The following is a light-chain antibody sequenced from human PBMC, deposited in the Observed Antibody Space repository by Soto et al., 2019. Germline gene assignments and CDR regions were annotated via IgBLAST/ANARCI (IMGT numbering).Light chain of an antibody. CDR1: QRVSSH. J-gene: IGKJ3*01. V-gene: IGKV3-11*01. CDR3: QQRSNWPPEFT. Sequence: EIVLTQSPATLSLSPGERATLSCRASQRVSSHLTWYQQKPGQPPRLLIYDASNRATGIPDRFSGSGSGTDFTLTISSLDPEDFAVYYCQQRSNWPPEFTFGPGTKVDIK. CDR2: DAS.